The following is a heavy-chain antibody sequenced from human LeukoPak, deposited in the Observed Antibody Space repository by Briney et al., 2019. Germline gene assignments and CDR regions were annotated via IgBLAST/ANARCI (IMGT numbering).Heavy chain of an antibody. CDR3: VRGIDPPGYFNY. CDR2: IDTNTGSP. CDR1: GYTFTTYP. D-gene: IGHD3-9*01. J-gene: IGHJ4*02. V-gene: IGHV7-4-1*02. Sequence: GASVKVSCKASGYTFTTYPINWVRQAPGQGLEWMGWIDTNTGSPTYAQGLTGRFVFSLDTSVSTAFLQINSLKAEDTALYYCVRGIDPPGYFNYWGQGTLVTVSS.